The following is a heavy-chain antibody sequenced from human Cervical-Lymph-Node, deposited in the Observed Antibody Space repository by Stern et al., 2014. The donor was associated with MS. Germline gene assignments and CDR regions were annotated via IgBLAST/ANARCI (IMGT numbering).Heavy chain of an antibody. D-gene: IGHD1-1*01. V-gene: IGHV1-69*04. J-gene: IGHJ5*02. CDR1: GGTFSSSYA. Sequence: QVQLEESGAEVKKPGSSVNVSCMASGGTFSSSYAITWMRQAPGQGLEWMGRIIPLLGLPYYAQKFQGRVTITADTSTNTAYMGLNSLTSEDTAVYYCARGVVSNRATATLHNLFDPWGQGTLVTVAS. CDR2: IIPLLGLP. CDR3: ARGVVSNRATATLHNLFDP.